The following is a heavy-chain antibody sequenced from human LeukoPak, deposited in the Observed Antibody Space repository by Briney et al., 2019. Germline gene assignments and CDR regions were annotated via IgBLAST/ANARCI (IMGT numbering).Heavy chain of an antibody. CDR3: ARGVYCSSTSCLNYYYYMDV. CDR1: GFTFSSYA. D-gene: IGHD2-2*01. Sequence: PGGSLRLSCAASGFTFSSYAMSWVRQAPGKGLEWVSAISGSGGSTYYADSVKGRFTISRDNSKNTLYLQMNSLRAEDTAVYYCARGVYCSSTSCLNYYYYMDVWGKGTTVTASS. V-gene: IGHV3-23*01. J-gene: IGHJ6*03. CDR2: ISGSGGST.